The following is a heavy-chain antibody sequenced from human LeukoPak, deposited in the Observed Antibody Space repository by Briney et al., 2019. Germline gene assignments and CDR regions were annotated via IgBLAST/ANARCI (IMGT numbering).Heavy chain of an antibody. V-gene: IGHV3-7*01. D-gene: IGHD3-22*01. CDR2: IDQDGSGK. Sequence: GGSLRLSCAASGFTFSGYWMSWVRQAPGKGLEWVANIDQDGSGKYYVDSVKGRFTISKDNAKNSLFLQMNSLRAEDTAVYYCAREYYDSSGYYFPTTPLFDYWGQGTLVTVSS. CDR1: GFTFSGYW. CDR3: AREYYDSSGYYFPTTPLFDY. J-gene: IGHJ4*02.